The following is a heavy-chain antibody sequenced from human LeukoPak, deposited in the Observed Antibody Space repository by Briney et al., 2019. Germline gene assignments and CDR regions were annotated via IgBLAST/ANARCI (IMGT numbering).Heavy chain of an antibody. CDR1: GFTFNNYA. Sequence: PGGSLRLSCAASGFTFNNYAMSWVRQAPGKGLEWVSVVSGSGGSTYYADSVKGRFTISKDNSKNTLYLQMNSLRAEDTAVYYCARASSGNYYYYYYMDVWGKGTTVTVSS. D-gene: IGHD6-19*01. J-gene: IGHJ6*03. CDR3: ARASSGNYYYYYYMDV. V-gene: IGHV3-23*01. CDR2: VSGSGGST.